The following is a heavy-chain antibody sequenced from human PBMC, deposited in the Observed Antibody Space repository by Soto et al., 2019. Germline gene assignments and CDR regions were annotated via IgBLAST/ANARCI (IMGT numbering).Heavy chain of an antibody. CDR1: GGTFSSYA. D-gene: IGHD3-3*01. J-gene: IGHJ4*02. Sequence: SVKVSCKASGGTFSSYAISWVRQAPGQGLEWMGGIIPIFGTANYAQKFQGRVTITADESTSTAYMELSSLRSEDTAVYYCARGFLEWLILDYWGQGTLVTVSS. V-gene: IGHV1-69*13. CDR3: ARGFLEWLILDY. CDR2: IIPIFGTA.